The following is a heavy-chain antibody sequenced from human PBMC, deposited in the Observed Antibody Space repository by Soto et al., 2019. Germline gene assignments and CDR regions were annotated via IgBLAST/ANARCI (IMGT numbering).Heavy chain of an antibody. CDR2: ISPSGDKT. CDR3: GRGVCPGSYVGGY. D-gene: IGHD3-16*01. Sequence: EVQLLESGGGLVQPGGSLRLSCVASGFTFNNYAMSWVRQVPGKGLEWVSLISPSGDKTYYADSVKGRFIISRDNFKDTLSLQMNSLRAEDTAIYYCGRGVCPGSYVGGYWGQGTLVTVSS. CDR1: GFTFNNYA. J-gene: IGHJ4*02. V-gene: IGHV3-23*01.